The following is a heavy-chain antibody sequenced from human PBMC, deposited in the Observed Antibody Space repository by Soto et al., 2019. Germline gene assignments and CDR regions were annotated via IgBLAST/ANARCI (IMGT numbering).Heavy chain of an antibody. CDR1: GGTFSSYT. CDR3: AREPPNTSLFDC. J-gene: IGHJ4*02. CDR2: IKSSGDIT. V-gene: IGHV1-46*01. D-gene: IGHD7-27*01. Sequence: ASVKVSCKASGGTFSSYTISWVRQAPGQGLEWVGIIKSSGDITLYAQKFQGRVTMSKDTSTSTVYMEVSSLRSEDTAVYYCAREPPNTSLFDCWGQGTQVTVSS.